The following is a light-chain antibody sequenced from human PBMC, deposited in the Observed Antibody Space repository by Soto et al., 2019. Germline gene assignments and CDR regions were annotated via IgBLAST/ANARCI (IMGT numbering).Light chain of an antibody. CDR1: SSDVGGYNY. CDR3: SSYTSSSTV. Sequence: QSALTQPPSVSGSPGQSITISCTGTSSDVGGYNYVSWYQQHPGKAPKLMIYEVSNRPSGVSNRFSGSKSGNTASLTISGLQAEDEADYSCSSYTSSSTVFGGGTKLTVL. V-gene: IGLV2-14*01. CDR2: EVS. J-gene: IGLJ3*02.